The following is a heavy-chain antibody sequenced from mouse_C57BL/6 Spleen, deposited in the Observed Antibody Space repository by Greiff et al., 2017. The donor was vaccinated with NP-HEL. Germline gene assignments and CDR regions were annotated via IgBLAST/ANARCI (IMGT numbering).Heavy chain of an antibody. CDR2: IDPSDSYT. CDR3: ARYNYGSSFYSHWYFDV. Sequence: QVQLQQPGAELVMPGASVKLSCKASGYTFTSYWMHWVKQRPGQGLEWIGEIDPSDSYTNYNQKFKGKSTLTVDKSSSTAYMQLRSLTSEDSAVYYCARYNYGSSFYSHWYFDVWGTGTTVTVSS. V-gene: IGHV1-69*01. D-gene: IGHD1-1*01. CDR1: GYTFTSYW. J-gene: IGHJ1*03.